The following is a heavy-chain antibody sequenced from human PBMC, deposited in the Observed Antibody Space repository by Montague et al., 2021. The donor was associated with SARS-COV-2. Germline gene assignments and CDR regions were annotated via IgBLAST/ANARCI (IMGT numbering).Heavy chain of an antibody. CDR2: IYSGDRGT. D-gene: IGHD5-18*01. CDR1: GFTFNSYS. Sequence: SLRLSCAASGFTFNSYSMSWVRQSPGKGLEWVSVIYSGDRGTYYADAVKGRFTISRDNPKNTLYLQMHSLRAEDTAKYYCAKGRYSAYVLDYWGQGTQVTVSS. CDR3: AKGRYSAYVLDY. J-gene: IGHJ4*02. V-gene: IGHV3-23*03.